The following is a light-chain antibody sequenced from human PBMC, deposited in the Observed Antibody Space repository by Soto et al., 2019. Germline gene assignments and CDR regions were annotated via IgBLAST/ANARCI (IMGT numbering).Light chain of an antibody. V-gene: IGKV3-15*01. Sequence: EIVMTQSPATVSLSPGERATLSCRASPGVSNTLAWYQQRPGQAPRLLIYGASIRAPGIPARFSGGGSGTEFTLTITSLQSEDFAVYYCKQYENWPYTFGQGTKLEIK. CDR2: GAS. J-gene: IGKJ2*01. CDR3: KQYENWPYT. CDR1: PGVSNT.